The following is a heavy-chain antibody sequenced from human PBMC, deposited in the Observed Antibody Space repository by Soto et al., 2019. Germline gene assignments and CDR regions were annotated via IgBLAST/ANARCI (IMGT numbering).Heavy chain of an antibody. Sequence: QVQLQQWGAGLLKPSETLSLTCAVYGGSFSGYYWSWIRQPPGKGLEWIGEINHSGSTNYNPSLKSRVTISVDTSKNQFSLKLSSVTAADTAVYYCARIPYAVSWSATYYYYYGMDVWGQGTTVTVSS. CDR3: ARIPYAVSWSATYYYYYGMDV. V-gene: IGHV4-34*01. J-gene: IGHJ6*02. CDR2: INHSGST. CDR1: GGSFSGYY. D-gene: IGHD6-13*01.